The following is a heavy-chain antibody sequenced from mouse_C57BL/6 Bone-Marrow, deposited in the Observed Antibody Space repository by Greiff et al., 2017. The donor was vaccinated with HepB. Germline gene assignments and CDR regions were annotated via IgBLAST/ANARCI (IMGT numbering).Heavy chain of an antibody. CDR2: IRSKSNNYAT. V-gene: IGHV10-1*01. CDR3: VRPSYYAMDY. J-gene: IGHJ4*01. Sequence: EVQLVESGGGLVQPKGSLKLSCAASGFSFNTYAMNWVRQAPGKGLEWVARIRSKSNNYATYYADSVKDRFTISRDDSESMLYLQMNNLKTEDTAMYYCVRPSYYAMDYWGQGTSVTVSS. CDR1: GFSFNTYA.